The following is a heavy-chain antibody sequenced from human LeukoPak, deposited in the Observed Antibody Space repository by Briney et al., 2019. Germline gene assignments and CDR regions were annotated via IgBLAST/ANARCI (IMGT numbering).Heavy chain of an antibody. D-gene: IGHD2-15*01. V-gene: IGHV4-59*08. J-gene: IGHJ4*02. CDR1: GGSISSYY. CDR3: ARQDCSGGSCDYDY. Sequence: SETLSLTCTVSGGSISSYYWRWIRQPPGKGLEWIGYIYYSGSTNYNPSLKSRVTISVDTSKNQFSLKLSSVTAADTAVYYCARQDCSGGSCDYDYWGQGTLVTVSS. CDR2: IYYSGST.